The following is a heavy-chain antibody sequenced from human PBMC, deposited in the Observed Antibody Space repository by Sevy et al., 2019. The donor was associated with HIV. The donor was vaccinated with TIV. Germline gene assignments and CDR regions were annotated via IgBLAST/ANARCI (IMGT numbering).Heavy chain of an antibody. V-gene: IGHV3-74*01. CDR3: ARVGIAAAGDYYYYMDV. CDR1: GFTFSSYW. J-gene: IGHJ6*03. Sequence: GGSLRLSCAASGFTFSSYWMHWVRQAPGKGLVWVSRINSDGSSTSYADSVKGRFTISRDNAKNTLYRQMNSLRAEDTAVYYCARVGIAAAGDYYYYMDVWGKGTTVTVSS. CDR2: INSDGSST. D-gene: IGHD6-13*01.